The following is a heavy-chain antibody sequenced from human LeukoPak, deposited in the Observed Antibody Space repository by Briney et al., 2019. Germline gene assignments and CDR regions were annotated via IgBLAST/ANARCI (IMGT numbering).Heavy chain of an antibody. CDR1: GFTFSSYA. Sequence: GGSLRLSCAASGFTFSSYAMHWVRQAPGKGLEWVAVISYDGSNKYYADSVKGRFTISRDNSKNTLYLQMNSLRAEDTAVYYCARDGLPNGRYYYYYGMDVWGQGTTVTVSS. J-gene: IGHJ6*02. CDR2: ISYDGSNK. V-gene: IGHV3-30-3*01. CDR3: ARDGLPNGRYYYYYGMDV. D-gene: IGHD2-8*01.